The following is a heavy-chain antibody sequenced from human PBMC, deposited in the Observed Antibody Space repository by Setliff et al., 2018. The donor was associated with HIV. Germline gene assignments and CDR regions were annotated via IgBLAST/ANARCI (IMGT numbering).Heavy chain of an antibody. CDR3: ARSRTSSGYYGVTGYGMDV. V-gene: IGHV4-59*01. Sequence: PSETLSLTCTVSGGSISSDYWSWIRQPPGKGLEWIGYIYYGGSTNYNPSLKSRVTISVATSKNQSSLKRNSVTTADTAVYYCARSRTSSGYYGVTGYGMDVWGQGTTVTVS. CDR1: GGSISSDY. J-gene: IGHJ6*02. D-gene: IGHD3-22*01. CDR2: IYYGGST.